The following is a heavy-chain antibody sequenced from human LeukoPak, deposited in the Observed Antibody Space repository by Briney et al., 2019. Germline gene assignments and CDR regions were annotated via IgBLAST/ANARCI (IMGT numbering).Heavy chain of an antibody. V-gene: IGHV5-51*01. D-gene: IGHD3-9*01. J-gene: IGHJ4*02. CDR3: ARGSLTGYQLLKVMDY. Sequence: GESLKISCKGSGYSFTSYWIGWVRQMPGKGLEWMGIIYPGDSDTRYSPSFQGQVTISADKSISTAYLQWSSLKASDTAMYYCARGSLTGYQLLKVMDYWGQGTLVTVSS. CDR2: IYPGDSDT. CDR1: GYSFTSYW.